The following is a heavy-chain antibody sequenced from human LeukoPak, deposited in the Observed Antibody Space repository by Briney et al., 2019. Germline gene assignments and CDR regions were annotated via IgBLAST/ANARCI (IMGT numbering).Heavy chain of an antibody. V-gene: IGHV3-33*01. CDR1: GFTFSSYG. Sequence: GGSLRLSCAASGFTFSSYGMHWVRQAPGKRLEWVAVIWYDGSNKYYADSVKGRFTISRDNSKNTLYLQMNSLRAEDTAVYYCARGPRRDGYKDAFDIWGQGTMVTVSS. J-gene: IGHJ3*02. CDR3: ARGPRRDGYKDAFDI. CDR2: IWYDGSNK. D-gene: IGHD5-24*01.